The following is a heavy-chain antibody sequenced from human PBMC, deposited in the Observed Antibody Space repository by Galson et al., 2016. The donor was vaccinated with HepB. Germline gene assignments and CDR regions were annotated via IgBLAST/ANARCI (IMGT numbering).Heavy chain of an antibody. J-gene: IGHJ5*01. CDR3: ARSFGSGNYLDS. V-gene: IGHV4-61*01. CDR1: GGSVSIANYY. Sequence: ETLSLTCTVSGGSVSIANYYWTRIRQPPGREPEWIGNIYYSGSTNYTPSLKSRVTISIDTSRNQFSLNLLSVTAADTAVYYCARSFGSGNYLDSWGQGALVTVSS. D-gene: IGHD3-10*01. CDR2: IYYSGST.